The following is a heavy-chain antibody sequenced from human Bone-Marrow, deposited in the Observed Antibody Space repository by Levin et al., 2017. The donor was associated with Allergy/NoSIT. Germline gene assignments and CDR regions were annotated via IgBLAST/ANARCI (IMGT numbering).Heavy chain of an antibody. J-gene: IGHJ5*02. D-gene: IGHD2-15*01. CDR3: AKFGGPYCSDGTCYSEGLDP. CDR2: ISGSSRKS. Sequence: GGSLRLSCAASGFNFNTYTMSWVRQGPVKGLEWVSAISGSSRKSYYADSVKGRFTISRENSKNILYLQMDSLRSDDTAIYFCAKFGGPYCSDGTCYSEGLDPWGQGTLVIVSS. V-gene: IGHV3-23*01. CDR1: GFNFNTYT.